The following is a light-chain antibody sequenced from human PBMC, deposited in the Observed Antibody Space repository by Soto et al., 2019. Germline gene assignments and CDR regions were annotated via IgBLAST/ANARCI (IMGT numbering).Light chain of an antibody. CDR2: DAS. J-gene: IGKJ4*01. V-gene: IGKV3-11*01. CDR1: QSVSSY. Sequence: EIVLTQSPATLSLSPGERATLSCRASQSVSSYLAWYQQKPGQPPRLLIYDASNRATGIPARFSGSGSGTDFTLTISSLEPEDFAFYYCQQRSNGFGGGTKVEIK. CDR3: QQRSNG.